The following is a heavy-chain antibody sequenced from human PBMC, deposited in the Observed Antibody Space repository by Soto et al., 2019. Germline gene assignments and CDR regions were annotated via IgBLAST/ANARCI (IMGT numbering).Heavy chain of an antibody. D-gene: IGHD2-21*02. J-gene: IGHJ4*02. CDR1: GFTFRSYG. CDR2: IKSDGRNT. CDR3: ARDRASIVVVTAIGY. V-gene: IGHV3-33*08. Sequence: PGGSLRLSCAASGFTFRSYGMHWVRQSPGKGLEWVAVIKSDGRNTDYADSVKGRFFISRDNTRNMLYLQMNSLRAEDTAVYYCARDRASIVVVTAIGYWGQGTLVTSPQ.